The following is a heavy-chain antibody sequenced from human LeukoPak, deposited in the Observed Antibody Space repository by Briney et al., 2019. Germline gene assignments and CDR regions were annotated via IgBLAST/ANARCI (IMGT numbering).Heavy chain of an antibody. J-gene: IGHJ4*02. CDR3: ARGIMITFGGVIVPYYFDY. V-gene: IGHV3-7*01. D-gene: IGHD3-16*02. CDR1: GFTFSSYW. CDR2: IKQDGSEK. Sequence: PGGSLRLSCAASGFTFSSYWMSWVRQAPGKGLEWVANIKQDGSEKYYVDSAKGRFTISRDNAKNSLYLQMNSLRAEDTAVYYCARGIMITFGGVIVPYYFDYWGQGTLVTVSS.